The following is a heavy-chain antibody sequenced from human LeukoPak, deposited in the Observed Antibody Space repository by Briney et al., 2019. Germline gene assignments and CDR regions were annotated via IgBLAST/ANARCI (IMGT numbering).Heavy chain of an antibody. CDR3: ARIPYYYYYMDV. V-gene: IGHV4-61*02. Sequence: SQTLSLTCTVSGGSISSGSYYWSWIRQPAGKGLEWIGRIYTSGSTNYNPSLKSRVTMSVDTSKNQFSLKLSSVTAADTAVYYCARIPYYYYYMDVWGKGITVTVSS. CDR2: IYTSGST. J-gene: IGHJ6*03. CDR1: GGSISSGSYY.